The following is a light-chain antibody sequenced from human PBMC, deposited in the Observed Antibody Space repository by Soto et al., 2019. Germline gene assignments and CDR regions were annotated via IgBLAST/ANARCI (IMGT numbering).Light chain of an antibody. CDR3: SSYTTTNPYV. CDR2: EVS. Sequence: QSVLTQPASVSGSPGQSITISCTGTSSDIGGYNYVSWYQQHPGKAPKLMIYEVSNRPSGISNRFSGSKSGNTASPTISGLQADDEADYYCSSYTTTNPYVFGTGTKVTVL. V-gene: IGLV2-14*01. J-gene: IGLJ1*01. CDR1: SSDIGGYNY.